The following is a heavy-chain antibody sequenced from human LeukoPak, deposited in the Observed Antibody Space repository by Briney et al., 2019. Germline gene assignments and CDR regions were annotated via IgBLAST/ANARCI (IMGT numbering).Heavy chain of an antibody. CDR1: GGSVSGYY. CDR3: ARGRPNLYCSSTSCYHYYYYGMDV. D-gene: IGHD2-2*01. J-gene: IGHJ6*02. V-gene: IGHV4-34*01. CDR2: INHSGST. Sequence: SETLSLTCAVYGGSVSGYYWSWIRQPPGKGLEWIGEINHSGSTNYNPSLKSRVTISVDTSKNQFSLKLSSVTAADTAVYYCARGRPNLYCSSTSCYHYYYYGMDVWGQGTTVTVSS.